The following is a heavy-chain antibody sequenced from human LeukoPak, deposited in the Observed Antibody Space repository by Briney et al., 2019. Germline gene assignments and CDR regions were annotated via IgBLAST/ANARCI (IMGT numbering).Heavy chain of an antibody. J-gene: IGHJ4*02. D-gene: IGHD6-19*01. CDR3: AKVEGRWQWLPRRYFDY. Sequence: PGGSLRLSCAASGFTFDDYAMHWVRQAPGKGLEWVSGISWNSGSIGYADFVKGRFTISRDNAKNSLYLQMNSLRAEDTALYYCAKVEGRWQWLPRRYFDYWGQGTLVTVYS. V-gene: IGHV3-9*01. CDR2: ISWNSGSI. CDR1: GFTFDDYA.